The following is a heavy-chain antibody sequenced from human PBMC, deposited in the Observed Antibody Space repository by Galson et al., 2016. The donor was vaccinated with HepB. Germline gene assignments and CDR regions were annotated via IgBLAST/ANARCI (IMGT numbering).Heavy chain of an antibody. J-gene: IGHJ6*02. CDR3: AKDHTGSPVGWSDGMDV. CDR2: ITGTGGGT. Sequence: SLRLSCAASGFSFSTFAMSWVRQAPGKGLEWISGITGTGGGTYYADAVKGRFTISRATSKNTLFLQLSSLRVEDTAVYYCAKDHTGSPVGWSDGMDVWGQGTRVTVSS. D-gene: IGHD1-1*01. V-gene: IGHV3-23*01. CDR1: GFSFSTFA.